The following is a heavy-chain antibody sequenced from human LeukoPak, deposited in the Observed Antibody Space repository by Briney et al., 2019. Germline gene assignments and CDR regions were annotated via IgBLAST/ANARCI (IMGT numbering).Heavy chain of an antibody. Sequence: PGGSLRLSCAASGVTSNYFTWVRQAPGKGLEWVSVIYNGGTTYYADSVKGRFTISRDNSKSTLFEYLQMNSLRTDDTAVYYCAGGGEAARSLHYWGQGTLVTVSS. V-gene: IGHV3-66*02. CDR1: GVTSNY. CDR3: AGGGEAARSLHY. D-gene: IGHD6-6*01. CDR2: IYNGGTT. J-gene: IGHJ4*02.